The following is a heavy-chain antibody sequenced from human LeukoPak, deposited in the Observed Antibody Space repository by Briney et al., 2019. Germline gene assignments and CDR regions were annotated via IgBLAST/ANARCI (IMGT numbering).Heavy chain of an antibody. CDR3: ARVADGDKYGGRDY. CDR2: IINDGSST. J-gene: IGHJ4*02. CDR1: GFSATSNY. Sequence: GGSLRLSCAASGFSATSNYMSWVRQAPGKGLEWVSRIINDGSSTTYADSVKGRFTISRDNAKDTLYLQMNSLRVEDTAVYYCARVADGDKYGGRDYWGQGALVIVSS. D-gene: IGHD5-24*01. V-gene: IGHV3-74*01.